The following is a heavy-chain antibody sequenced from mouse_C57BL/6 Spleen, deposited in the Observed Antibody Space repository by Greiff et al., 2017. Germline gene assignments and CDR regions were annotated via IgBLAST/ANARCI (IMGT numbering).Heavy chain of an antibody. J-gene: IGHJ1*03. CDR3: TRGDYYGSSSIWYFDV. CDR1: GYTFTDYE. D-gene: IGHD1-1*01. V-gene: IGHV1-15*01. Sequence: VQLQQSGAELVRPGASVTLSCKASGYTFTDYEMHWVKQTPVHGLEWIGAIDPETGGTAYNQKFKGKAILTADKSSSTAYMELRSLTSEDSAVYYCTRGDYYGSSSIWYFDVWGTGTTVTVSS. CDR2: IDPETGGT.